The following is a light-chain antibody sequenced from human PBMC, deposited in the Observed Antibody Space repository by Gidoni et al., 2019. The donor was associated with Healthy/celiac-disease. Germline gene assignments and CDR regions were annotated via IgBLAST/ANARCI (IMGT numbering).Light chain of an antibody. J-gene: IGLJ3*02. V-gene: IGLV3-19*01. CDR2: GKN. CDR3: NSRDSSGIHWV. Sequence: SSELTQDPAVSVALGQTVRITCQGDSLRSYYASWYQQKPGQSPVLVIYGKNNRPSGIPDRFSGSSSGNTASLTITVAQAEYEADYYCNSRDSSGIHWVFGGGTKLPVL. CDR1: SLRSYY.